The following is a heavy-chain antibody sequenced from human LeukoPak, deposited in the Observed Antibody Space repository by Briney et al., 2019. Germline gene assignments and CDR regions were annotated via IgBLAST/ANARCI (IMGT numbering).Heavy chain of an antibody. D-gene: IGHD6-13*01. J-gene: IGHJ4*02. V-gene: IGHV3-15*07. CDR1: GFTFSSYS. CDR3: TTYSSSWYFFDY. CDR2: IKSETDGGTA. Sequence: GGSLRLSCAASGFTFSSYSMNWVRQAPGKGLEWVGRIKSETDGGTAEYAAPVKGRFTISRDDSKNTLYLQMNSLKTEDTAVYYCTTYSSSWYFFDYWGQGTLVTVSS.